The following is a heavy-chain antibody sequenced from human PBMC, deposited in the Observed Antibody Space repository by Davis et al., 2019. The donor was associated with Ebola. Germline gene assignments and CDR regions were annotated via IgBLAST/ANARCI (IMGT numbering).Heavy chain of an antibody. CDR1: GGSFSGYY. Sequence: MPGGSLRLSCAVYGGSFSGYYWSWIRQPPGKGLEWIGEINHSGSTNYNPSLKSRVTISVDTSKNQFSLQLNSVTPEDTAVYYCARGRSWPLDSWGQGTLVTVSS. V-gene: IGHV4-34*01. CDR2: INHSGST. CDR3: ARGRSWPLDS. D-gene: IGHD6-25*01. J-gene: IGHJ4*02.